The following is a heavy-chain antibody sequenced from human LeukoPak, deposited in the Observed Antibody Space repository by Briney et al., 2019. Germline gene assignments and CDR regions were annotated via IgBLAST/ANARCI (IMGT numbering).Heavy chain of an antibody. CDR1: VCTFSSYA. V-gene: IGHV1-69*04. CDR2: IIPILGIA. CDR3: ASSSFDWLPDYYYGMDV. Sequence: SVKVSCKASVCTFSSYAISWVRQAPGQGLEWMGRIIPILGIANYAQKFQGRVTITADKSTSTAYMELSSLRSEDTAVYYCASSSFDWLPDYYYGMDVWGQGTTVTVSS. D-gene: IGHD3-9*01. J-gene: IGHJ6*02.